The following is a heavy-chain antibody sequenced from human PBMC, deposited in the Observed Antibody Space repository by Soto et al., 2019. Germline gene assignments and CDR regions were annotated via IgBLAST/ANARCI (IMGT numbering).Heavy chain of an antibody. Sequence: SETLSLTSTVSGASISRYYWSWIRQSPGKGLEWIGYMYYSGNANYNPSLRSRITISVDTSKNQFSLNLNSVTAADTAVYYCAREYPVHSAYFDYWGQGILVTVSS. CDR2: MYYSGNA. J-gene: IGHJ4*02. V-gene: IGHV4-59*01. D-gene: IGHD1-26*01. CDR3: AREYPVHSAYFDY. CDR1: GASISRYY.